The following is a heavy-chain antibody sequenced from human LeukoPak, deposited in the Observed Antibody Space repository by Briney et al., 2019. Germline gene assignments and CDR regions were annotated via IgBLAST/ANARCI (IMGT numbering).Heavy chain of an antibody. CDR2: VFYSGST. CDR3: ARRPYVWGSYRLGRFDY. CDR1: GESISSSNW. Sequence: KTSETLSLTCAVSGESISSSNWWSWVRQPPGKGLEWLGEVFYSGSTNYNPSLKSRVTISVDTSKNQFSLNVSSVTAADTAVYYCARRPYVWGSYRLGRFDYWGQGTLVTVSS. V-gene: IGHV4-4*02. J-gene: IGHJ4*02. D-gene: IGHD3-16*02.